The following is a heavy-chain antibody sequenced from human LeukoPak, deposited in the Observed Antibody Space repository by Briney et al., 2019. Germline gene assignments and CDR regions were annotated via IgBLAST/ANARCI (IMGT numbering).Heavy chain of an antibody. Sequence: PGRSLRLSCAASGFTFSSYGMHWVRQAPGKGLEWVAVIWYDGSNRYYADSVKGRFTISRDNSKNTLYLQMNSLRAEDTAVYYCARDRGSGWYGPLWYWDQGTLVTVSS. CDR2: IWYDGSNR. D-gene: IGHD6-19*01. CDR1: GFTFSSYG. CDR3: ARDRGSGWYGPLWY. J-gene: IGHJ4*02. V-gene: IGHV3-33*01.